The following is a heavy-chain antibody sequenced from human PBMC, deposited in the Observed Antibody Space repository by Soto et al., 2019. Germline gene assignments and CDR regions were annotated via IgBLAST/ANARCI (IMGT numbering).Heavy chain of an antibody. V-gene: IGHV3-23*01. CDR1: GFTFSSYA. J-gene: IGHJ4*02. CDR3: AKRYYDFWSGYYTFDY. CDR2: ISGSGGST. Sequence: PGGSLRLSCAASGFTFSSYAMSWVRQAPGKGLEWVSAISGSGGSTYYADSVKGRFTISRDNSKNTLYLQMNSLRAEDTAVYYCAKRYYDFWSGYYTFDYWGQGTLVTVSS. D-gene: IGHD3-3*01.